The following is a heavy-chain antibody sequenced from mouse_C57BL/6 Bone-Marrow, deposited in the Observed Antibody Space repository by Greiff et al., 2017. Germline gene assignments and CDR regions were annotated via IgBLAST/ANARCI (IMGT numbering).Heavy chain of an antibody. D-gene: IGHD2-5*01. V-gene: IGHV1-42*01. CDR2: INPSTGGT. CDR3: ARYKSNVFDY. CDR1: GYSFTGYY. Sequence: EVQLQQSGPELVKPGASVKISCKASGYSFTGYYMNWVKQSPEKSLEWIGEINPSTGGTTYNQKFKAKATLTVDKSTSTAYMQLKSLTSEDSAVYYCARYKSNVFDYWGQGTTLTVAS. J-gene: IGHJ2*01.